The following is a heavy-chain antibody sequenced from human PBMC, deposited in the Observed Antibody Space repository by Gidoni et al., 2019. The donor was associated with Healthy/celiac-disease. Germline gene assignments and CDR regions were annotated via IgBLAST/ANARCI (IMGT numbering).Heavy chain of an antibody. D-gene: IGHD3-9*01. CDR3: ARIPSPGYFDWLSADY. CDR2: IYYSGST. V-gene: IGHV4-31*03. J-gene: IGHJ4*02. CDR1: AGSISSGGYY. Sequence: QVQLQESGPGLVRPSPTLSLTCTFSAGSISSGGYYWSWIRQHPGKGLEWIGYIYYSGSTYYNPSLKSRVTISVDTSKNQFSLKLSSVTAADTAVYYCARIPSPGYFDWLSADYWGQGTLVTVSS.